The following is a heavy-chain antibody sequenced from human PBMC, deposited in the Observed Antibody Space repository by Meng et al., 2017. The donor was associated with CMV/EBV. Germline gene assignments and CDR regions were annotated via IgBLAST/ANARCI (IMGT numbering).Heavy chain of an antibody. V-gene: IGHV3-23*01. Sequence: GSLTLSCAASGFTFSSYSMSWVRQAPGKGLEWVSAICGSGGSTYYADSVKGRFTISRDNSKNTLYLQMNSLRAEDTAVYYCAKDLADSSSYVDYWGQGTLVTVSS. J-gene: IGHJ4*02. CDR1: GFTFSSYS. CDR2: ICGSGGST. CDR3: AKDLADSSSYVDY. D-gene: IGHD4-11*01.